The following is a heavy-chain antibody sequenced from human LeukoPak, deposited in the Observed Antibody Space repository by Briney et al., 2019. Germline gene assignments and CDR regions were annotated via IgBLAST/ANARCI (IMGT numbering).Heavy chain of an antibody. D-gene: IGHD4-17*01. CDR3: ARSRDYGDYVFDY. V-gene: IGHV1-69*04. CDR1: GGTLTSYA. CDR2: IIPILGIA. Sequence: PGKVSRKGSGGTLTSYAISWGGHAPGERLEWVGRIIPILGIANYAQKFQGRVTITADKSTSTAYMEAGSLRSEDTAVYYCARSRDYGDYVFDYWGQGTLVTVSS. J-gene: IGHJ4*02.